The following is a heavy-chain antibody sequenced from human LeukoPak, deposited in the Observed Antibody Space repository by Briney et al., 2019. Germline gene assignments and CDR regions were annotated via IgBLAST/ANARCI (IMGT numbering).Heavy chain of an antibody. Sequence: QTGGSLRLSCAASGFTFSSYEMNWVRQAPGKGLEWVSYISSSGSTIYYADSVKGRFTISRDNAKNSLYLQMNSLRAEDTAVYYCARDQSSWAGPGPRIGAFDIWGQGTMVTVSS. D-gene: IGHD6-19*01. J-gene: IGHJ3*02. CDR1: GFTFSSYE. V-gene: IGHV3-48*03. CDR2: ISSSGSTI. CDR3: ARDQSSWAGPGPRIGAFDI.